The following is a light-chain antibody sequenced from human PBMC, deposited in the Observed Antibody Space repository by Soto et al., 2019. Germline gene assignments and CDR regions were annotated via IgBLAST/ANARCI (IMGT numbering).Light chain of an antibody. CDR3: QQSFRPLTLGGGTPQLT. CDR1: QTISVY. CDR2: TAS. Sequence: DIQMTQSPSSLSASVGDTVIITCRASQTISVYLNWYQQIAGKASKLLIYTASTLQTGVPSRFSGSGSGTVLTITISSLHPECFATYYCQQSFRPLTLGGGTPQLTFGGGTKVEIK. V-gene: IGKV1-39*01. J-gene: IGKJ4*01.